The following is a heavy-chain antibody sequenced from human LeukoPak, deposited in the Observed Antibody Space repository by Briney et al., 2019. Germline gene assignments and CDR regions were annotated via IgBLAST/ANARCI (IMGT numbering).Heavy chain of an antibody. J-gene: IGHJ6*03. CDR1: GFTFSSYS. V-gene: IGHV3-21*01. Sequence: PGGSLRLSCAASGFTFSSYSMNWVRQAPGKGLEWVSSISSSSSYIYYADSVKGRFTISRDNAKNSLYLQMNSLRAEDTAVYYCARDRASYYDFWSGYYTNYYYMDVWGKGTTVTVSS. CDR2: ISSSSSYI. CDR3: ARDRASYYDFWSGYYTNYYYMDV. D-gene: IGHD3-3*01.